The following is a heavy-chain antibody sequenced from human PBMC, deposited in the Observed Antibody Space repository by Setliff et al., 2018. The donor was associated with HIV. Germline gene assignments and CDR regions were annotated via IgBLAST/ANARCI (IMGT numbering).Heavy chain of an antibody. CDR1: GYTFTDYY. D-gene: IGHD3-22*01. CDR3: AKCSEMLGTPATSSGYYCGWFDP. J-gene: IGHJ5*02. CDR2: ISANNAHT. Sequence: ASVKVSCKASGYTFTDYYVHWVRQAPGQGLEWMGWISANNAHTMPAQKFQGRVTMTTDTSTSTAYMDLRSLRSDDTAVYYCAKCSEMLGTPATSSGYYCGWFDPWGQGTLVTVSS. V-gene: IGHV1-18*04.